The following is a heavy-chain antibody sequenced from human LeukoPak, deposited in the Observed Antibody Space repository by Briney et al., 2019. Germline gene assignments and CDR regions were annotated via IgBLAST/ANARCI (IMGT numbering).Heavy chain of an antibody. J-gene: IGHJ3*02. CDR3: ARGGLTSDNDALDI. CDR2: ITGRGNTI. CDR1: GFAFNSYE. Sequence: GGSLRLSCVASGFAFNSYEMSWVRQAPGQGLEWLSYITGRGNTIYYADSVRGRFTISRDNAKLSLYLQMNTLRAEDTAIYYCARGGLTSDNDALDIWGQGTMVTVSS. V-gene: IGHV3-48*03. D-gene: IGHD3-9*01.